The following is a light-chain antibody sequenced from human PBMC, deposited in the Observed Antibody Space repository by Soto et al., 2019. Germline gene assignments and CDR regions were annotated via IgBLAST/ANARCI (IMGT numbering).Light chain of an antibody. Sequence: QSVLTQPPSASGTPGQRVTISCSGSSSNIETNNVNWYQHLPGTAPKLLIFSNGQRPSGVPDRFSGSKSGTTASLAITGLQAEDEAEYYCQSFDAGVSGYVFGPGTKVTVL. V-gene: IGLV1-44*01. J-gene: IGLJ1*01. CDR1: SSNIETNN. CDR3: QSFDAGVSGYV. CDR2: SNG.